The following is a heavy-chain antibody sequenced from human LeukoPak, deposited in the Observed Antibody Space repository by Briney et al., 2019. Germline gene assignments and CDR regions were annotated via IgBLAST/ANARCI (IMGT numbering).Heavy chain of an antibody. J-gene: IGHJ4*02. D-gene: IGHD2-2*01. V-gene: IGHV3-21*01. CDR1: GFTFSSYA. CDR3: ARSFEYCSSTSCYLDY. CDR2: ISSSSSYI. Sequence: PGGSLRLSCAASGFTFSSYAMNWVRQAPGKGLEWVSSISSSSSYIYYADSVKGRFTISRDNAKNSLYLQMNSLRAEATAVYYCARSFEYCSSTSCYLDYWGQGTLVTVSS.